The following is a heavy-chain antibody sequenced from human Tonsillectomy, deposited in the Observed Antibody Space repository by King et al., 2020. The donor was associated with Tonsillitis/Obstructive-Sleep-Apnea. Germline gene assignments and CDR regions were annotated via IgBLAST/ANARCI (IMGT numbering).Heavy chain of an antibody. CDR1: GYSFTSYW. Sequence: VQLVESGAEVKKPGASLKISCKGSGYSFTSYWIGWVRQMSGKGLEWMGIIHPGDSDTRYNPSFQGQVTISADKSNGTAYLQWSSLKASDTALYYCAFAYCVGECDDAYFMDVWGKGATFSVSS. J-gene: IGHJ6*03. V-gene: IGHV5-51*01. CDR2: IHPGDSDT. D-gene: IGHD2-21*01. CDR3: AFAYCVGECDDAYFMDV.